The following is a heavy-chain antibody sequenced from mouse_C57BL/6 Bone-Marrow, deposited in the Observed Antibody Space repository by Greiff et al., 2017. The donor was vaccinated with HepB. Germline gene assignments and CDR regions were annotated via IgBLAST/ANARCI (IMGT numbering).Heavy chain of an antibody. J-gene: IGHJ1*03. CDR1: GYTFTDYY. Sequence: EVQLQQSGPVLVKPGASVKMSCKASGYTFTDYYMNWVKQSHGKSLEWIGVINPYNGGTSYNQKFKGKATLTVDKSSSTAYMELNSLTSEDSAVYYCAASTVDWYFDVWGTGTTVTVSS. V-gene: IGHV1-19*01. D-gene: IGHD1-1*01. CDR2: INPYNGGT. CDR3: AASTVDWYFDV.